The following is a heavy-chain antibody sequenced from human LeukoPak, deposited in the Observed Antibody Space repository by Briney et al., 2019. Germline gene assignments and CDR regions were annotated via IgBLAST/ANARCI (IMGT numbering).Heavy chain of an antibody. Sequence: ASVKVSCKASGYTFTGYYMHWVRQAPGQGVEWMGWINPNSGGTNYAQKFQGRVTMTRDTSISTAYMELSRLRSDDTAVYYCASNDYGDYASLDPWGQGTLVTVSS. D-gene: IGHD4-17*01. J-gene: IGHJ5*02. V-gene: IGHV1-2*02. CDR1: GYTFTGYY. CDR2: INPNSGGT. CDR3: ASNDYGDYASLDP.